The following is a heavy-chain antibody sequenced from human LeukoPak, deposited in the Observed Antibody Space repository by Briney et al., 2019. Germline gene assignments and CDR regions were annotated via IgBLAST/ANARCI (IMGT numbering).Heavy chain of an antibody. J-gene: IGHJ4*02. CDR3: AKETYSNYPPDY. CDR2: ISGSGGST. Sequence: QPGGSLRLSCAASGFTFSSYAMSWVHQAPGEGLEWLSAISGSGGSTYYADSVKGRFTISRDNSKNTLYLQMNSLRAEDTAVYYCAKETYSNYPPDYWGQGTLVTVSS. D-gene: IGHD4-11*01. V-gene: IGHV3-23*01. CDR1: GFTFSSYA.